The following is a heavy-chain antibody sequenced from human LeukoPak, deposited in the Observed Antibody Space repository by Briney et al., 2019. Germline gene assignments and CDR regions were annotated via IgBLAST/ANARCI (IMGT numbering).Heavy chain of an antibody. J-gene: IGHJ6*02. CDR3: ARDPSIAAAGDYYYYGMDV. D-gene: IGHD6-13*01. CDR1: GYTFTSYG. Sequence: ASVKVSCKASGYTFTSYGISWVRQAPGQGLEWMGWISAYNGNTNYAQKLQGRVTMTTDTSTSTAYMELSSLRSEDTAVYYCARDPSIAAAGDYYYYGMDVWGQGTTVTVSS. CDR2: ISAYNGNT. V-gene: IGHV1-18*01.